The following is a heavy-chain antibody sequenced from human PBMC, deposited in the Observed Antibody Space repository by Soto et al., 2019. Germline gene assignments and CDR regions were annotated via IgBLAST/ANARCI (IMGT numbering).Heavy chain of an antibody. CDR3: ARLYCGGDCYSPYFDY. CDR1: GGTFSSYA. D-gene: IGHD2-21*02. Sequence: QVQLVQSGAEVKKPGSSVKVSCKASGGTFSSYAISWVRQAPGQGLEWMGGIIPIFGTANYAQKFQGRVTITADESTSTADMELSSLRSEDTAVYYCARLYCGGDCYSPYFDYWGQGTLVTVSS. J-gene: IGHJ4*02. CDR2: IIPIFGTA. V-gene: IGHV1-69*01.